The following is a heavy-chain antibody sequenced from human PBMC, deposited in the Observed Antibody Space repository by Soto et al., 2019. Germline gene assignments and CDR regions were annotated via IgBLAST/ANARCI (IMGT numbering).Heavy chain of an antibody. D-gene: IGHD6-19*01. J-gene: IGHJ4*02. V-gene: IGHV3-11*05. Sequence: QVQLVESGGGLVKPGGSLRLSCAASGFTFSDYYMSWIRQAPGKGLEWVSYISSSSSYTNYADSVKGRFTISRDNAKNSLYLQMNSLRAEDKAVYYCARDRASKQWLVRGKGYYFDYWRQRTQVNLSS. CDR2: ISSSSSYT. CDR3: ARDRASKQWLVRGKGYYFDY. CDR1: GFTFSDYY.